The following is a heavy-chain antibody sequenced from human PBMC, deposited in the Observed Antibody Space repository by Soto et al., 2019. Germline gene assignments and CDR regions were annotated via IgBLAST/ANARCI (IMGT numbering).Heavy chain of an antibody. V-gene: IGHV4-4*07. Sequence: PSETLSLTCTVSGGSISGFFWTWVRQPPGMPLEGLGHVAASGSTAYNPSLQSRLSLSLDVSKNRFSLELTSVTAADTATYFCARGGSTHYYYGLDVWGQGTTVTVFS. CDR2: VAASGST. J-gene: IGHJ6*02. CDR3: ARGGSTHYYYGLDV. CDR1: GGSISGFF.